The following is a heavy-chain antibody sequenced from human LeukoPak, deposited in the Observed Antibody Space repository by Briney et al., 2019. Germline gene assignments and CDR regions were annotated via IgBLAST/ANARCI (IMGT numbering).Heavy chain of an antibody. CDR2: ISSNEYDT. V-gene: IGHV3-64*04. Sequence: GGSLRLSCSASGFTFSVYFMHWVRQAPGKGLEYVSSISSNEYDTYYADSVKGRFTISRDNSKNTLYLQMNSLRAEDTAVYYCARDSRRAGMDVWGQGTTVTVSS. CDR1: GFTFSVYF. J-gene: IGHJ6*02. CDR3: ARDSRRAGMDV. D-gene: IGHD6-25*01.